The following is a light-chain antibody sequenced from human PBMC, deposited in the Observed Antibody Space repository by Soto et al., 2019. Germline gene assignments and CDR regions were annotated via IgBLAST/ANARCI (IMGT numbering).Light chain of an antibody. CDR3: QQYNKWPLT. J-gene: IGKJ4*01. CDR2: GAS. CDR1: QTGSGN. V-gene: IGKV3-15*01. Sequence: EIVMTQSPVTRYVPPGQLATLSCRASQTGSGNLAWYQQKPGQAPRLLIYGASTRATGIPARFSGSGSGTEVTLTVSSLQSEDFAVYYCQQYNKWPLTFGGGTKGEIK.